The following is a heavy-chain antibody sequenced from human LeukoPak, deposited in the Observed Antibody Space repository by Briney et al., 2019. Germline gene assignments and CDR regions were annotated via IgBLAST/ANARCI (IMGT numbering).Heavy chain of an antibody. V-gene: IGHV1-69*04. CDR3: ARDSGNDSSDY. J-gene: IGHJ4*02. D-gene: IGHD3-22*01. CDR1: GGTFSSYA. Sequence: ASVKVSCKASGGTFSSYAISWVRQAPGQGLEWMGRIIPNLGIANYAQKFQGRVTITADKSTSTAYMELSSLRSEDTAVYYCARDSGNDSSDYWGQGTLVTVSS. CDR2: IIPNLGIA.